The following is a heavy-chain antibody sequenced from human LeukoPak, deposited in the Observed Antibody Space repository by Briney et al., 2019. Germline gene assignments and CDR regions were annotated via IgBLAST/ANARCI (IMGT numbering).Heavy chain of an antibody. V-gene: IGHV3-23*05. CDR3: ARFIASAGYYFDY. CDR2: LYRADST. J-gene: IGHJ4*02. Sequence: PGGSLRLSCAASGFTFSSYAMSWVRQAPGKGLEWVSTLYRADSTYYVDSVKGRFTISRDNSKNTLYLQMNSLRAEDTAVYFCARFIASAGYYFDYWGQGTLVTVSS. CDR1: GFTFSSYA. D-gene: IGHD6-13*01.